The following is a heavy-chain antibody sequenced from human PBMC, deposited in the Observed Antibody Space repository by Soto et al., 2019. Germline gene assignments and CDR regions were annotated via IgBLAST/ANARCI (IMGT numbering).Heavy chain of an antibody. CDR1: GGSISPSY. CDR3: GRAKLRQIGWTFEY. D-gene: IGHD6-19*01. CDR2: SYCSGSP. V-gene: IGHV4-59*01. Sequence: SETLSLTCTVSGGSISPSYWPWSRKPPGRGLEWIGYSYCSGSPNYAPSLRNRVTISVDTSKTQLSLKLTSVTAADTAVCYCGRAKLRQIGWTFEYWGQGTLVTVSS. J-gene: IGHJ4*02.